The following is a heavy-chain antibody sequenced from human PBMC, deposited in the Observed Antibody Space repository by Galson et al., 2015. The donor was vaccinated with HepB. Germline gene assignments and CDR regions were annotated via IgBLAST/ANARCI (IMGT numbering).Heavy chain of an antibody. V-gene: IGHV3-9*01. CDR2: ISWNSGSI. Sequence: SLRLSCAASGFTFDDYAMHWVRQAPGKGLEWVSGISWNSGSIGYADSVKGRFTISRGNAKNSLYLQMNSLRAEDTALYYCARDRSYEPQAFDIWGQGTMVTVSS. D-gene: IGHD2-21*01. J-gene: IGHJ3*02. CDR1: GFTFDDYA. CDR3: ARDRSYEPQAFDI.